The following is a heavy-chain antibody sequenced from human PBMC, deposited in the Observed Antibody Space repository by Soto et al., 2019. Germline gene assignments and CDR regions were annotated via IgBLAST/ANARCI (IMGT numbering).Heavy chain of an antibody. J-gene: IGHJ6*02. D-gene: IGHD2-2*02. CDR2: ISAYNGNT. CDR1: GYTFTSYG. Sequence: QVQLVQSGAEVKKPGASVKVSCKASGYTFTSYGISWVRQAPGPGLEWMGWISAYNGNTNYAQKHQGRVTMTTDTYKSTAYMELRSLRSDDTAVDYCARDLSDHTSAPPSYYYYGMDVWGQGTTVTVSS. V-gene: IGHV1-18*01. CDR3: ARDLSDHTSAPPSYYYYGMDV.